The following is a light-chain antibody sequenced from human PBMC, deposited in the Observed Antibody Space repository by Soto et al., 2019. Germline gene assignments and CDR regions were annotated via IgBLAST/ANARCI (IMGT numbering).Light chain of an antibody. CDR1: TGAVTSGHY. Sequence: QAVVTQEPSLTVSPGGTVTPTCGSSTGAVTSGHYPYWFQQKTGQAPRTLIYDTSNRHSWTPARFSGSLLGGKAALTLSGAQPEDEAEYSCLLSYSDSRKLFGGGTKLTVL. CDR2: DTS. CDR3: LLSYSDSRKL. J-gene: IGLJ2*01. V-gene: IGLV7-46*01.